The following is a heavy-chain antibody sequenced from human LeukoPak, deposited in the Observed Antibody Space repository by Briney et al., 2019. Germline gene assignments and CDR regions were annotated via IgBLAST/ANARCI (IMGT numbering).Heavy chain of an antibody. D-gene: IGHD6-13*01. CDR1: GASISSDY. CDR2: IYYSGST. J-gene: IGHJ6*02. Sequence: PSETLSLTCTVSGASISSDYWSWIRQHPGKGLEWIGYIYYSGSTYYNPSLKSRVTISVDTSKNQFSLKLSSVTAADTAVYYCARARGAAAGYGMDVWGQGTTVTVSS. V-gene: IGHV4-31*03. CDR3: ARARGAAAGYGMDV.